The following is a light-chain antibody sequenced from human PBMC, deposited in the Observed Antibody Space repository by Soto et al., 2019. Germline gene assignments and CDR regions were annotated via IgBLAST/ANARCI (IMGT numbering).Light chain of an antibody. J-gene: IGLJ3*02. CDR2: EGS. V-gene: IGLV2-23*01. CDR3: CSYAGSSTWV. Sequence: QSALTQPASVSGSPGQSITISCTGTSSDVGSYNLVAWYQQHPGKAPKLMIYEGSKRPSGVPNRFSGSKSGNTASLTISGLQADDEADYYCCSYAGSSTWVFGGGTKLTVL. CDR1: SSDVGSYNL.